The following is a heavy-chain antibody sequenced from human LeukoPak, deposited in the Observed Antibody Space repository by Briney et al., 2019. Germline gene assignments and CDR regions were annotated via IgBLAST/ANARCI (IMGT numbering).Heavy chain of an antibody. CDR3: AKRAGGTPDY. D-gene: IGHD1-26*01. CDR2: IGGDGHST. Sequence: GGSLRLSCAASGFSFSNYAMTWVRQAPGKGLEWVSAIGGDGHSTDYADSVKGRFTISRDNSKNTLYLQMNSLRAEDTALYYCAKRAGGTPDYWGLGTLVSVSS. V-gene: IGHV3-23*01. CDR1: GFSFSNYA. J-gene: IGHJ4*02.